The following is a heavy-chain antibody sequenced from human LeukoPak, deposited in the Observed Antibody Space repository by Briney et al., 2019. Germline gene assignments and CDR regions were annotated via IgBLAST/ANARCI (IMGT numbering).Heavy chain of an antibody. J-gene: IGHJ6*03. CDR3: ARDQTAADIYYYYYMDV. Sequence: PGGSLRLSCAASRFTFSTYAMHWVRQAPGKGLEWVSVIYSSGNTYYADSVKGRFTISRDNAKNSLYLQMNSLRAEDTAVYYCARDQTAADIYYYYYMDVWGKGTTVTVSS. CDR2: IYSSGNT. V-gene: IGHV3-69-1*01. CDR1: RFTFSTYA. D-gene: IGHD6-13*01.